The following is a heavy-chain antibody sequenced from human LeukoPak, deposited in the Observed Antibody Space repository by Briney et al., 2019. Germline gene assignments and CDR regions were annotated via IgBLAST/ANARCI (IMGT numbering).Heavy chain of an antibody. CDR2: IYHSGNT. J-gene: IGHJ4*02. D-gene: IGHD5-12*01. CDR3: ARDHSGYGLFDY. CDR1: AYSISSGDY. V-gene: IGHV4-38-2*02. Sequence: SETLSLTCAVSAYSISSGDYWGWIRQPPGKGLEWIGSIYHSGNTYYNPSLKSRVTISLDTSKNQFSLKLSSVTAADTALYYCARDHSGYGLFDYWGQGTLVTVSS.